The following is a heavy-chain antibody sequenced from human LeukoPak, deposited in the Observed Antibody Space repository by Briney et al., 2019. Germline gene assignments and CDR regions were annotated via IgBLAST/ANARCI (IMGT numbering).Heavy chain of an antibody. CDR1: GGSISSYY. V-gene: IGHV4-4*07. CDR2: IYTSGST. Sequence: SETLSLTCTVSGGSISSYYWSWIRQPAGKGLEWIGRIYTSGSTNYNPSLKSRVTMSVDTSKNQFSLKLSSVTAADTAVYYCARAYCSSTSCYRISGGVDPWGQGTLVTVSS. J-gene: IGHJ5*02. CDR3: ARAYCSSTSCYRISGGVDP. D-gene: IGHD2-2*02.